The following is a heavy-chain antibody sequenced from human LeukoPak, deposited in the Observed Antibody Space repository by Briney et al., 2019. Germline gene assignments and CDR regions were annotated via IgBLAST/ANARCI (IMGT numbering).Heavy chain of an antibody. CDR2: IRPEGTTT. CDR3: ARDLDWILLDY. Sequence: GGSLRHSCAASGFTFSTYWMHWVRQAPRKGRVWVARIRPEGTTTAYADSLKGRFTISRDNAKNTLFLQMNSLSAEDMALHYCARDLDWILLDYWVQGTLVTVSS. V-gene: IGHV3-74*03. CDR1: GFTFSTYW. J-gene: IGHJ4*02. D-gene: IGHD3-9*01.